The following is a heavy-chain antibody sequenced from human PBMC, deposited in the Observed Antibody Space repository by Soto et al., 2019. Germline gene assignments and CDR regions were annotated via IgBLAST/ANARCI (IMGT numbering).Heavy chain of an antibody. CDR3: AKGRHVKYCSSTSCSEGYFQH. D-gene: IGHD2-2*01. J-gene: IGHJ1*01. V-gene: IGHV3-23*01. CDR2: ISGSGGST. CDR1: GFTFSSYA. Sequence: EVQLLESGGGLVQPGGSLRLSCAASGFTFSSYAMSWVRQAPGKGLEWVSAISGSGGSTYYADSVKGRFTISRDNSKNTLYLQMNSLRAEDTAVYYCAKGRHVKYCSSTSCSEGYFQHWGQGTLVTVSS.